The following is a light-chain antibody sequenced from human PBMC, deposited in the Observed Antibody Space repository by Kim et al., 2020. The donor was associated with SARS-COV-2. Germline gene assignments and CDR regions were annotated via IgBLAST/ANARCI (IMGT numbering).Light chain of an antibody. V-gene: IGLV2-11*03. CDR1: DSDVGGYNY. CDR2: DVS. J-gene: IGLJ3*02. Sequence: GQSVTISCTGTDSDVGGYNYVSWFQQHPGKAPKLMISDVSQRPSGVPDRFSGSKSGNAASLTISGLQPEDEADYYCCSYAGSYTWVFGGGTKVTVL. CDR3: CSYAGSYTWV.